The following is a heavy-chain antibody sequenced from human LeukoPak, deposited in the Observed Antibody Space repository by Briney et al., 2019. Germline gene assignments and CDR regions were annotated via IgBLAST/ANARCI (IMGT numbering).Heavy chain of an antibody. Sequence: GGSLRLSCAASGFTFSGYWMSWVRQAPGKGLEWVANIKQDGSEKYYVDSVKGRFTISRDNAKNPLYLQMNSLRAEDTAVYYCARSLSYYDILMYYFDYWGQGTLVTVSS. J-gene: IGHJ4*02. CDR2: IKQDGSEK. CDR1: GFTFSGYW. D-gene: IGHD3-9*01. V-gene: IGHV3-7*01. CDR3: ARSLSYYDILMYYFDY.